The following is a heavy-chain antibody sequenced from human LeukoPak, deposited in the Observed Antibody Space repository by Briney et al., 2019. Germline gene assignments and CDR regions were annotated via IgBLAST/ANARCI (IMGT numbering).Heavy chain of an antibody. CDR1: GYTFNTYG. Sequence: GASVKVSCKASGYTFNTYGITWVRQAPGQGLEWMGWISPYNGDAHYAQKFQDRVTMTTDTSTSTAYMDLRSLGFDDAAVYYCARDHYKGWILWFGELSGAYNWFDPWGQGTLVTVSS. V-gene: IGHV1-18*04. CDR3: ARDHYKGWILWFGELSGAYNWFDP. J-gene: IGHJ5*02. CDR2: ISPYNGDA. D-gene: IGHD3-10*01.